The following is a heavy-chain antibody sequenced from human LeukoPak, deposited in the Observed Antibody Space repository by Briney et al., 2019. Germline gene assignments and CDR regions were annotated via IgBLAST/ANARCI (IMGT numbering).Heavy chain of an antibody. D-gene: IGHD1-26*01. J-gene: IGHJ4*02. Sequence: SETLSLTCTVSGGSISSSSYSWGWIRQPPGKGLEWIGSIYYSGSTYYNPSLKSRVTISVDTSKNQFSLKLSSVTAADTAVYYCARDLGRTYSGKWGYWGQGTLVTVSS. CDR2: IYYSGST. CDR1: GGSISSSSYS. V-gene: IGHV4-39*07. CDR3: ARDLGRTYSGKWGY.